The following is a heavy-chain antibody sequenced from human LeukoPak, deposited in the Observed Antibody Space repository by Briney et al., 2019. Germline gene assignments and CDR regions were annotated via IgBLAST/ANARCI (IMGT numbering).Heavy chain of an antibody. V-gene: IGHV4-34*01. CDR3: ARGPWRSRLKSFDY. J-gene: IGHJ4*02. D-gene: IGHD1-26*01. Sequence: SETLSLTCTVSGGSISSYYWSWIRQPPGKGLEWIGEINHSGSTNYNPSLKSRVTISVDTSKNQFSLKLSSVTAADTAVYYCARGPWRSRLKSFDYWGQGTLVTVSS. CDR1: GGSISSYY. CDR2: INHSGST.